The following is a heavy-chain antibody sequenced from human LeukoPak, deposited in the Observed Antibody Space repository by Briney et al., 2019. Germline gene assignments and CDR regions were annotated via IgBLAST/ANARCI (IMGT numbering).Heavy chain of an antibody. Sequence: PSETLSLTCTVSGGSISSGGYYWSWIRQPPGKGLEWIGYIYHSGSTYYNPSLKSRVTISVDRSKNQFSLKLSSVTAADTAVYYCARDPHHYYDSSGYYYGGGFDAFDIWGQGTMVTVSS. CDR2: IYHSGST. CDR3: ARDPHHYYDSSGYYYGGGFDAFDI. V-gene: IGHV4-30-2*01. D-gene: IGHD3-22*01. CDR1: GGSISSGGYY. J-gene: IGHJ3*02.